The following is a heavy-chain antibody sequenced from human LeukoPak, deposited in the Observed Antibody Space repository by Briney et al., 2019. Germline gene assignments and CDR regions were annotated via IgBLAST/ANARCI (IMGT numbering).Heavy chain of an antibody. CDR2: IYSGGST. D-gene: IGHD3-22*01. CDR1: GFTVSSNY. V-gene: IGHV3-66*01. J-gene: IGHJ4*02. Sequence: AGSLRLSCAASGFTVSSNYMSWVRQAPGKGLEWVSGIYSGGSTYYAYSVKGRFTISSDNSKNTLYLQMNSLRAEDTAVYYCASDYYDSSGYYYVDYWGQGTLVTVSS. CDR3: ASDYYDSSGYYYVDY.